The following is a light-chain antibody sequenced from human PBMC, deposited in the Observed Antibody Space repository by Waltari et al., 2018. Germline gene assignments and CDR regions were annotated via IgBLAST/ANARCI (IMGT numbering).Light chain of an antibody. J-gene: IGLJ3*02. CDR3: SSYTSSSTWV. CDR2: EVS. Sequence: QSALTQPASVSGSPGQSIPIPCTGTSSDGGGYTYVSCYQQHPGKPPKRIIYEVSNRPSGVSNRFSGSKSGNTASLTISGLQAEDEADYYCSSYTSSSTWVFGGGTKLTVL. CDR1: SSDGGGYTY. V-gene: IGLV2-14*01.